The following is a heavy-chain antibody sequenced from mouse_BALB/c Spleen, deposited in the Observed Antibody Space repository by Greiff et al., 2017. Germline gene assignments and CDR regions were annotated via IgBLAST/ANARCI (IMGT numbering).Heavy chain of an antibody. D-gene: IGHD4-1*02. J-gene: IGHJ3*01. CDR2: ISSGGGST. V-gene: IGHV5-12-1*01. CDR1: GFAFSSYD. CDR3: ARHPPTGTGFAY. Sequence: EVKLMESGGGLVKPGGSLKLSCAASGFAFSSYDMSWVRQTPEKRLEWVAYISSGGGSTYYPDTVKGRFTISRDNAKNTLYLQMSSLKSEDTAMYYCARHPPTGTGFAYWGQGTLVTVSA.